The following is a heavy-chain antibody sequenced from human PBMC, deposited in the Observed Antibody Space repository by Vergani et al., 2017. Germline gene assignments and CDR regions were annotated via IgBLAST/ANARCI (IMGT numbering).Heavy chain of an antibody. D-gene: IGHD3-9*01. CDR1: GYTFSNYY. V-gene: IGHV1-46*03. CDR2: INPSGGHT. J-gene: IGHJ4*02. CDR3: ARGIYGSLTGYRY. Sequence: QVQVVQSGAEVKKSGASVKVSCKTSGYTFSNYYMHWVRQAPGQGLEWMGIINPSGGHTNYAQKFQGRVTMTRDTSTSTVYMELSSLRSEDTAIYYCARGIYGSLTGYRYWGQGTLVTVSA.